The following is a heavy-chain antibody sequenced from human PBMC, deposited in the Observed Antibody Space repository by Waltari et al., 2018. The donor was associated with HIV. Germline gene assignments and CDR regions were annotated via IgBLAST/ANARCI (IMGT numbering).Heavy chain of an antibody. V-gene: IGHV4-39*02. Sequence: QMQLQESGPGLVKPSDPLALTCNVSGCPTTRTSNLLAWIRQPPGQGLEWIGSIYHDESTHFAPSLKNRVSMSIDMSENYFSLNLAFVTAADTAMYYCASSYNWVVWGACDIWGQGKMVTVSS. CDR1: GCPTTRTSNL. CDR3: ASSYNWVVWGACDI. D-gene: IGHD3-16*01. J-gene: IGHJ3*02. CDR2: IYHDEST.